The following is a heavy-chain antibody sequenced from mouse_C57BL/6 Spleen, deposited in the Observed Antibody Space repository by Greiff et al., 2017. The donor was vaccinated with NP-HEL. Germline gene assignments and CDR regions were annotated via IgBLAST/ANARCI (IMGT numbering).Heavy chain of an antibody. V-gene: IGHV1-82*01. CDR1: GYAFSSSW. J-gene: IGHJ4*01. Sequence: VKLQQSGPELVKPGASVKISCKASGYAFSSSWMNWVKQRPGKGLEWIGRIYPGDGDTNYNGKFKGKATLTADKSSSTAYMQLSSLTSEDSAVYFCARYDDSYYYAMDYWGQGTSVTVSS. D-gene: IGHD2-3*01. CDR3: ARYDDSYYYAMDY. CDR2: IYPGDGDT.